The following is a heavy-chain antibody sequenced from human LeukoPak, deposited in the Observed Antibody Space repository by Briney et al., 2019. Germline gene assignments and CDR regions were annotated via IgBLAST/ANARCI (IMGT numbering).Heavy chain of an antibody. V-gene: IGHV3-66*01. J-gene: IGHJ6*02. CDR2: TYSGGST. Sequence: ETLSLTCTVSGGSISSGDYYWSWVRQAPGKGLEWVSVTYSGGSTFSVDSVKGRFTISRDNSKNTLYLQMNSLRAEDTALYYCARGAGAYNYYAMDVWGQGTTVTVSS. CDR1: GGSISSGDYY. D-gene: IGHD6-19*01. CDR3: ARGAGAYNYYAMDV.